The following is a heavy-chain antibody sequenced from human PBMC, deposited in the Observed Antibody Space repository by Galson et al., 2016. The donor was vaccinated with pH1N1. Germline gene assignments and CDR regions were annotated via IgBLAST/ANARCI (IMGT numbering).Heavy chain of an antibody. J-gene: IGHJ4*02. CDR2: IIAILGTP. CDR1: GGIFRSNA. Sequence: SVKVSCKASGGIFRSNAITWVRQAPGQGLEWMGKIIAILGTPNYAQKFQGRVTITADESTSTVFLELSSLRSEDTAVYYCARNDDYYGSGSYDYWGQGTLVTVSS. V-gene: IGHV1-69*11. D-gene: IGHD3-10*01. CDR3: ARNDDYYGSGSYDY.